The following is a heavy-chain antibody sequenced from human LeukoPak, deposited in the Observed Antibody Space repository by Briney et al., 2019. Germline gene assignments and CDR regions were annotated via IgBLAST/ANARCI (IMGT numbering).Heavy chain of an antibody. Sequence: ASVEVFWKGSGYPFTSYGIRWGGQAPGQGLEWMGWISAYSGNTHYAQKLQGRVTMPTDTSKRTAYLELRRLRSDDTAVYYCARAGGYYFDPWGQGTLVTVSS. V-gene: IGHV1-18*01. D-gene: IGHD3-3*01. CDR2: ISAYSGNT. CDR3: ARAGGYYFDP. CDR1: GYPFTSYG. J-gene: IGHJ5*02.